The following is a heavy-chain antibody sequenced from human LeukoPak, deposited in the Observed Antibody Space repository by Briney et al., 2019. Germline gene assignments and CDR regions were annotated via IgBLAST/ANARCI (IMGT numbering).Heavy chain of an antibody. V-gene: IGHV3-7*01. CDR2: IKQDGSEK. D-gene: IGHD3-10*01. Sequence: GGSLRLSCAASGFTFSSYWMSWVRQAPGKGLEWVANIKQDGSEKYYVGSVKGRFTISRDNAKNSLYLQMNSLRAEDTAVYYCARVPMVRGVITFDYWGQGTLVTVSS. J-gene: IGHJ4*02. CDR1: GFTFSSYW. CDR3: ARVPMVRGVITFDY.